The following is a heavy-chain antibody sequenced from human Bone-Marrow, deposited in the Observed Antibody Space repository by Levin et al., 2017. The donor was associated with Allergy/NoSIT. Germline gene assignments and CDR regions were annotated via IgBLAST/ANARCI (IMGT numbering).Heavy chain of an antibody. V-gene: IGHV4-30-4*01. Sequence: SETLSLTCTVSGGSISSGDYYWSWIRQPPGKGLEWIGYIYYSGSTYYNPSLKSRVTISVDTSKNQFSLKLSSVTAADTAVYYCARAVAGYGGDYYYYGMDVWGQGTTVTVSS. D-gene: IGHD6-19*01. CDR2: IYYSGST. J-gene: IGHJ6*02. CDR3: ARAVAGYGGDYYYYGMDV. CDR1: GGSISSGDYY.